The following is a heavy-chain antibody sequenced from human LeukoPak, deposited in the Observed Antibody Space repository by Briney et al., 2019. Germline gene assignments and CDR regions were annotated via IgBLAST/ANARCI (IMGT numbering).Heavy chain of an antibody. V-gene: IGHV4-34*01. CDR2: INHSGST. J-gene: IGHJ4*02. CDR3: ARGRITIFGVVTRENDY. Sequence: KPSETLSLTCAVYGGSFSGYYWSWIRQPPGKGLEWIGEINHSGSTNYNPSLKSRVTISVDTSKNQFSLKLSSVTAADTAVYYCARGRITIFGVVTRENDYWGQGTLSPSPQ. D-gene: IGHD3-3*01. CDR1: GGSFSGYY.